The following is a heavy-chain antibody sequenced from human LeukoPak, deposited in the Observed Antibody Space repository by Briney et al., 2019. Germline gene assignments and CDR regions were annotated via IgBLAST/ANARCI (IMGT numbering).Heavy chain of an antibody. V-gene: IGHV3-7*01. CDR3: AREEYGDQLW. CDR1: GFTLTSYR. D-gene: IGHD4-17*01. J-gene: IGHJ4*02. CDR2: IKQEGSEK. Sequence: GGPLRLSCAVSGFTLTSYRMIGVRQARGKGLEWVANIKQEGSEKYHGVSVKGRFTISRDNAKNSLYLPMNSLRAEDPAVYYCAREEYGDQLWWGQGTLVTVSS.